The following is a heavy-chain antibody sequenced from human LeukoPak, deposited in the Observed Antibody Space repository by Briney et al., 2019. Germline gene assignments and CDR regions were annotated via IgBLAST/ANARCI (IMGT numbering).Heavy chain of an antibody. J-gene: IGHJ6*02. CDR1: GGTFSSYA. V-gene: IGHV1-2*02. D-gene: IGHD6-13*01. CDR3: ARSYSSSWLYYYGMDV. Sequence: ASVKVSCKASGGTFSSYAISWVRQAPGQGLEWMGWINPNSGGTNYAQKFQGRVTMTRDTSISTAYMELSRLRSDDTAVYYCARSYSSSWLYYYGMDVWGQGTTVTVSS. CDR2: INPNSGGT.